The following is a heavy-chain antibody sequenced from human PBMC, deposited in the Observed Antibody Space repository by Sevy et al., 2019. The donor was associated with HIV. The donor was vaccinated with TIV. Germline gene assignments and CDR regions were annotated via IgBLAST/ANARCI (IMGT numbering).Heavy chain of an antibody. CDR2: INPSSGGT. CDR3: ARQVDNWFDP. J-gene: IGHJ5*02. Sequence: ASLKVSCETSGYTFTYYYIHWVRQAPGQGLEWMGWINPSSGGTQYAQKFQGRVSVTSDTSRRTSYMGLRRLSSDDTALYYCARQVDNWFDPWGQGTPVTVSS. V-gene: IGHV1-2*02. D-gene: IGHD2-15*01. CDR1: GYTFTYYY.